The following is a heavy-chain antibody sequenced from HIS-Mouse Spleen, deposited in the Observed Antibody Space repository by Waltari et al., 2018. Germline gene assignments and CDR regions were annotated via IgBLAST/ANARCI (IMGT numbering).Heavy chain of an antibody. CDR2: IYYSGST. J-gene: IGHJ2*01. CDR1: GGSISSSSYY. V-gene: IGHV4-39*07. Sequence: QLQLQESGPGLVKPSETLSLTCTVSGGSISSSSYYLGSIRPPPGKGLEWIGSIYYSGSTYYNPSLKSRVTISVDTSKNQFSLKLSSVTAADTAVYYCAREIPYSSSWYDWYFDLWGRGTLVTVSS. CDR3: AREIPYSSSWYDWYFDL. D-gene: IGHD6-13*01.